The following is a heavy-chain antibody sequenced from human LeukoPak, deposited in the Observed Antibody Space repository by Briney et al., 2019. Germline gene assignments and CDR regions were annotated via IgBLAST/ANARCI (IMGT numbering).Heavy chain of an antibody. CDR3: ARDLAGTFGPKTYYGLDV. CDR2: IYYSGST. D-gene: IGHD6-19*01. Sequence: SETLSLTCTVSGGSISSYYWSWIRQPPGKGLEWIGYIYYSGSTNYNPSLKSRVTISVDTSKNQFSLKLSSVTAADTAVYYCARDLAGTFGPKTYYGLDVWGQGTTVTVSS. J-gene: IGHJ6*02. CDR1: GGSISSYY. V-gene: IGHV4-59*01.